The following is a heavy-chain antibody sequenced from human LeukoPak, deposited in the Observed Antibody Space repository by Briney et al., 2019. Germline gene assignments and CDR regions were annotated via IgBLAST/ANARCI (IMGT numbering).Heavy chain of an antibody. Sequence: SSESLSLTCTVSGGSISSSSFYWGWVGQPPGKGLEGIGNIYDSGSTYYNPSLKSRVTISVDTSKNQSSLKLSSVIAADTAVYYCARHKGYTYGYGDYWGQGTLVTVSS. V-gene: IGHV4-39*01. J-gene: IGHJ4*02. CDR2: IYDSGST. CDR3: ARHKGYTYGYGDY. CDR1: GGSISSSSFY. D-gene: IGHD5-18*01.